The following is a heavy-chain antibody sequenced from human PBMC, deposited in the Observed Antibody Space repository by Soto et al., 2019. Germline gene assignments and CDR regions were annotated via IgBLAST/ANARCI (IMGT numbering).Heavy chain of an antibody. CDR3: ARGINYYGSGDDAFDI. CDR2: MNPNSGNT. D-gene: IGHD3-10*01. CDR1: GYTFTSYD. V-gene: IGHV1-8*01. J-gene: IGHJ3*02. Sequence: QVQLVQSEAEVKKPGASVKVSCKASGYTFTSYDINWVRQATGQGLEWMGWMNPNSGNTGYAQKFQGRVTMTRNTSISTAYMELSSLRSEDTAMYYCARGINYYGSGDDAFDIWGQGTMVTVSS.